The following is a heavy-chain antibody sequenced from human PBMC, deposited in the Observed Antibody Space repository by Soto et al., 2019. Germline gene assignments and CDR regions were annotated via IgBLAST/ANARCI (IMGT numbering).Heavy chain of an antibody. CDR2: IIPILGIA. V-gene: IGHV1-69*08. Sequence: QVQLVQSGAEVKKPGSSVKVSCKASGGTFSSYTISWVRQAPGQGLEWMGRIIPILGIANYAQKFQGRVTXTXDXFTSTAYMELSSLRSEDTAVYYCARDLMGGRTPQGYWGQGTLVTVSS. J-gene: IGHJ4*02. CDR3: ARDLMGGRTPQGY. D-gene: IGHD2-8*01. CDR1: GGTFSSYT.